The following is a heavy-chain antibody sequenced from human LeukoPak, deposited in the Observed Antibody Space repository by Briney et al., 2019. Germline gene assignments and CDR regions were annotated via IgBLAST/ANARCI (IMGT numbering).Heavy chain of an antibody. CDR1: GYTFTSYY. D-gene: IGHD3-3*01. Sequence: ASVKVSCKASGYTFTSYYMHWVRQAPGQGLEWMGIINPSGGSTSYAQKFQGRVTMTRDKSIVYMELSSLRSEDTAVYYCARGGGFVLRSYMVVWGKGTTVTISS. J-gene: IGHJ6*03. V-gene: IGHV1-46*01. CDR2: INPSGGST. CDR3: ARGGGFVLRSYMVV.